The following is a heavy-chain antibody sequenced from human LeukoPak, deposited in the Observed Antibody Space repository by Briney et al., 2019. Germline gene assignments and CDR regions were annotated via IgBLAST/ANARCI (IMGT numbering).Heavy chain of an antibody. Sequence: GGSLRLSCAASGFTFSSYGMHWVRQAPGKGLEWVAFIRYDGSNKYYADSVKGRFTISRDNSKNTLYLQMNSLRAEDTAVYYCAKCYYYDSSGSGFAYWGQGTLVTVSS. V-gene: IGHV3-30*02. CDR1: GFTFSSYG. CDR2: IRYDGSNK. J-gene: IGHJ4*02. CDR3: AKCYYYDSSGSGFAY. D-gene: IGHD3-22*01.